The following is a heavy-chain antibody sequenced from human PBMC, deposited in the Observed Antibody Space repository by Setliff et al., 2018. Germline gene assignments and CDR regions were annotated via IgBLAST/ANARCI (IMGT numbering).Heavy chain of an antibody. CDR3: ARASRFGTIKYRGDYYMDV. CDR2: INTNTGNP. Sequence: ASVKVSCKASRYTFTTYAISWMRQAPGQGLEWMGWINTNTGNPSYAQGFTGRFVFSLDTSVSTAYLQISGLKAEDTALYYCARASRFGTIKYRGDYYMDVWGKGTTVTVS. J-gene: IGHJ6*03. CDR1: RYTFTTYA. V-gene: IGHV7-4-1*02. D-gene: IGHD3-10*01.